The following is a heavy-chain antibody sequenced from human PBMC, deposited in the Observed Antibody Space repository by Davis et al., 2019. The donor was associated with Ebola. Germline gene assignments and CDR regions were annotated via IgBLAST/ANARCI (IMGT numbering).Heavy chain of an antibody. CDR3: ASRTYGSGSN. Sequence: GESLKISCAASGFTFSNYAMRWVRQAPGAGLDWVSVIITSGGTTFYADSVKGRFTISRDNSRSTLYLQMNSLRADDTAVYYCASRTYGSGSNWGQGTLVTVSS. V-gene: IGHV3-23*01. CDR1: GFTFSNYA. J-gene: IGHJ4*02. CDR2: IITSGGTT. D-gene: IGHD3-10*01.